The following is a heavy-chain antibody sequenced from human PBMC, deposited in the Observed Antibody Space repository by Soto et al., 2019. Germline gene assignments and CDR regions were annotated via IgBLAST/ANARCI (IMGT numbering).Heavy chain of an antibody. CDR3: ARAEITYYDILTRFYYGMDV. J-gene: IGHJ6*02. CDR1: GFTFSSYW. CDR2: INSDGSST. V-gene: IGHV3-74*01. Sequence: GGSLRLSCAASGFTFSSYWMHWVRQAPGKGLVWVSRINSDGSSTSYADSVKGRFTISRDNAKNTLYLQMNSLRAEDTAVYYCARAEITYYDILTRFYYGMDVWGQGTTVTVSS. D-gene: IGHD3-9*01.